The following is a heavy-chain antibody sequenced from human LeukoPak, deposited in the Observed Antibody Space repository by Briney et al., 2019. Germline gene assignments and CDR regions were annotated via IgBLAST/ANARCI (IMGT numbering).Heavy chain of an antibody. CDR3: ARSTTTVAGTNFDY. J-gene: IGHJ4*02. Sequence: GASVKVSCKASGYTFTGYYMHWVRQAPGQGLEWMGWINPNSGGTNYAQKFQGRVTMTRDTSISTAYMELSRLRFDDTAVYYCARSTTTVAGTNFDYWGQGTLVTVSS. CDR1: GYTFTGYY. V-gene: IGHV1-2*02. CDR2: INPNSGGT. D-gene: IGHD6-19*01.